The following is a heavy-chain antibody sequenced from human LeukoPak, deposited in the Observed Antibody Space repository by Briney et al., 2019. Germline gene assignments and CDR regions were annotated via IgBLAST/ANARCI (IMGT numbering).Heavy chain of an antibody. CDR2: ISRGGSSI. J-gene: IGHJ5*02. Sequence: GGSLRLSCAASGFTFSDYYMGWIRQAPGKGLEWVSSISRGGSSIYYADSVRGRFTISRDNVKNSLYLQMSSLRAEDTAVYYCTRDQYLDARGQGTLVSVSS. CDR1: GFTFSDYY. D-gene: IGHD4-11*01. V-gene: IGHV3-11*01. CDR3: TRDQYLDA.